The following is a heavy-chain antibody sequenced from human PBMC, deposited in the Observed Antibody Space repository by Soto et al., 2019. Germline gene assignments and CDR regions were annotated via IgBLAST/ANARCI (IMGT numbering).Heavy chain of an antibody. CDR1: GFTFSSYG. CDR2: IWYDGSNK. D-gene: IGHD6-6*01. Sequence: QVQLVESGGGVVQPGRSLRLSCAASGFTFSSYGMHWVRQAPGKGLEWVAVIWYDGSNKYYADSVKGRFTISRDNSKNTLYLQMNSLRAEDAAVYYCARDLRQLVVSGLFDPWCHGTLVTVSS. CDR3: ARDLRQLVVSGLFDP. V-gene: IGHV3-33*01. J-gene: IGHJ5*02.